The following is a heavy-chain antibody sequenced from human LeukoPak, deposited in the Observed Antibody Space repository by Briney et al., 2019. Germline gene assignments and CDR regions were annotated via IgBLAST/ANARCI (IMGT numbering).Heavy chain of an antibody. CDR3: AKAGDSSGYSADV. V-gene: IGHV3-43D*03. CDR2: ISWDGGST. J-gene: IGHJ6*04. CDR1: GFTFDDYA. Sequence: GGSPRLSCAASGFTFDDYAMHWVRQAPGKGLEWVSLISWDGGSTYYADSVKGRFTISRDNSKNSLYLQMNSLRAEDTALYYCAKAGDSSGYSADVWGKGTTVTVSS. D-gene: IGHD3-22*01.